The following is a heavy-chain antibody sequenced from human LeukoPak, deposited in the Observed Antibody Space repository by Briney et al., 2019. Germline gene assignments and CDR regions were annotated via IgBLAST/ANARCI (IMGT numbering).Heavy chain of an antibody. CDR2: VYFRGST. CDR3: AGHVRASGSGSYAFDI. V-gene: IGHV4-39*01. CDR1: GGSISSSSYY. Sequence: PSETLSLTCTVSGGSISSSSYYWGWIRQPPGKGLEWIGNVYFRGSTYYNPSLKSRVTISVDTSKNQFSLKLNSVTAADTAVYYCAGHVRASGSGSYAFDIWGQGTMVTVSS. D-gene: IGHD3-10*01. J-gene: IGHJ3*02.